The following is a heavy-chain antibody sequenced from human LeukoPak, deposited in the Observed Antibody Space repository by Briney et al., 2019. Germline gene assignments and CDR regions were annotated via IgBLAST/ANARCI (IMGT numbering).Heavy chain of an antibody. D-gene: IGHD7-27*01. J-gene: IGHJ4*02. V-gene: IGHV4-39*07. Sequence: SETLSLTCTVSGASISTNTYYWAWIRQPPGKGLEWIANIFYNGNTYYNPSLKSRVTISADTSKNQFSLKLYSVTAADTAVYYCATRKLGNDYWGQGTLVTVSS. CDR2: IFYNGNT. CDR3: ATRKLGNDY. CDR1: GASISTNTYY.